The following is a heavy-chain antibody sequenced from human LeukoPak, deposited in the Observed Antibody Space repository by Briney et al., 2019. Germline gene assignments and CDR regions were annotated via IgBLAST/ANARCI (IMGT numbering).Heavy chain of an antibody. CDR1: GISFDSYG. CDR2: LSYDGSNK. V-gene: IGHV3-30*18. Sequence: GGSLRLSCAVSGISFDSYGMHWVRQAPGKGLEWVALLSYDGSNKYYADSVKGRFTISRDNSKNTLYLQMNSLRAEDTAVYYCAKEDYYGSGSSSDVSDWGQGTLVTVSS. CDR3: AKEDYYGSGSSSDVSD. J-gene: IGHJ4*02. D-gene: IGHD3-10*01.